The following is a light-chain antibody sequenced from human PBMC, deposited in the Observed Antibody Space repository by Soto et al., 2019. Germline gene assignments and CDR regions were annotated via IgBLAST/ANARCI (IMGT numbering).Light chain of an antibody. J-gene: IGKJ1*01. CDR3: QHYNIYSEA. CDR2: KAS. Sequence: DIQMTHSPSTLSGSIGDRVTITCRASQTISSWLAWYQQKPGKAPKLLIYKASTLKSGVPSRFSGSGSGTEFTLTISSLQPDDFATYYCQHYNIYSEAFGQGTKVDIK. CDR1: QTISSW. V-gene: IGKV1-5*03.